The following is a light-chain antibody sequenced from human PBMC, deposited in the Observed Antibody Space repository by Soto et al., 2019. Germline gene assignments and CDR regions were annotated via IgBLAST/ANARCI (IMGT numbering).Light chain of an antibody. J-gene: IGLJ1*01. CDR2: QVT. CDR3: SSYADSSNYV. V-gene: IGLV2-14*01. CDR1: SSDVAIYNY. Sequence: QSVLTQPASASGSPGQSITISCTGTSSDVAIYNYVSWYQQQPGKAPKLMIYQVTNRPSGVSNRFSGSRSGNTASLTISGLQAEDEADYYCSSYADSSNYVFGAGTKVTVL.